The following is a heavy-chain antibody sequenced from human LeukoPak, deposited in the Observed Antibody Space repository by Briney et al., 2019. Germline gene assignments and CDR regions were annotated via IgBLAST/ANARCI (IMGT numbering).Heavy chain of an antibody. V-gene: IGHV3-9*01. CDR1: GFTLDDYA. J-gene: IGHJ6*02. Sequence: GRSLRLSCAASGFTLDDYAMHWVRQAPGKGLEWVSGISWNSGSIGYADSVKGRFTISRDNAKNSLYLQMNSLRAEDTALYYCAKDFARYYYDSSGYYDPRGDYYYGMDVWGQGTTVTVSS. CDR2: ISWNSGSI. D-gene: IGHD3-22*01. CDR3: AKDFARYYYDSSGYYDPRGDYYYGMDV.